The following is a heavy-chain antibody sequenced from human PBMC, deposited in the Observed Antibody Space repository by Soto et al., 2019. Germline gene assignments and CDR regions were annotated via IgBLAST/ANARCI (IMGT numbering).Heavy chain of an antibody. D-gene: IGHD4-4*01. V-gene: IGHV6-1*01. CDR1: GDSGSGNSAG. Sequence: SKTLALTGAMTGDSGSGNSAGWSGVRQSPSRGLEWLGRTYYRSKWYYEYAVSVRGRITINPDTSKNQYSLQLNSVTPEYTAVYFCARGDRYSRRLFAFPAQRTPDP. CDR3: ARGDRYSRRLFAFPAQRTPDP. J-gene: IGHJ5*02. CDR2: TYYRSKWYY.